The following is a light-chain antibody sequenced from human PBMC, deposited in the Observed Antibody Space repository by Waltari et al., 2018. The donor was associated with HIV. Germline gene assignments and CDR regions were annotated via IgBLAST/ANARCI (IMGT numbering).Light chain of an antibody. CDR1: QSIRSW. V-gene: IGKV1-5*03. Sequence: DIKMTQSPSTLSASVGDRVTITCRASQSIRSWLACYQQKPGKAPKLLIYKASSLESGVPSRFSGSESGTEFTLTISSLQPDDFATYYCQQYNSYWTFGQGTKVEIK. J-gene: IGKJ1*01. CDR3: QQYNSYWT. CDR2: KAS.